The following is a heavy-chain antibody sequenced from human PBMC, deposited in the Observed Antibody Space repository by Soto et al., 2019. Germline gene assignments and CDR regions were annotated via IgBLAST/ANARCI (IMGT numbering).Heavy chain of an antibody. D-gene: IGHD5-18*01. CDR3: VRDGIQLRWVLDY. Sequence: QVQLVESGGGVVQPGRSLRLSCAASGFTFSSYAMHWVRQTPGKGLEWVAVISYDGSNKYYADSVKGRFTISRDNSKNMLYLQMNSLRAEDTAVYYCVRDGIQLRWVLDYWGQGTLVTVSS. CDR1: GFTFSSYA. J-gene: IGHJ4*02. V-gene: IGHV3-30-3*01. CDR2: ISYDGSNK.